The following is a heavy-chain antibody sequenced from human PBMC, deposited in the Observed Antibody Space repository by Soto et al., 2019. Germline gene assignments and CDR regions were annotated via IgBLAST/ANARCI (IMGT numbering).Heavy chain of an antibody. CDR2: IIPIFGTA. V-gene: IGHV1-69*13. D-gene: IGHD5-12*01. CDR3: ARASTRPTYYYYGMDV. Sequence: LVKVSCKASGGTFSSYAISWVRQAPGQGLEWMGGIIPIFGTANYAQKFQGRVTITADESTSTAYMELSSLRSEDTAVYYCARASTRPTYYYYGMDVWGQGTTVTVSS. CDR1: GGTFSSYA. J-gene: IGHJ6*02.